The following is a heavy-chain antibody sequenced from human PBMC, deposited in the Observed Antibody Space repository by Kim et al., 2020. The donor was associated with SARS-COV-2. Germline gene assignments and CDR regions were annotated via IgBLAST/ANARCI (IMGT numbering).Heavy chain of an antibody. Sequence: ASVKVSCKASGYTFTSYAMNWVRQAPGQGLEWMGWINTNTGNPTYAQGFTGRFVFSLDTSVSTAYLQISSLKAEDTAVYYCARGPARDGYNSPYYYYGMDVWGQGTTVTVSS. V-gene: IGHV7-4-1*02. CDR1: GYTFTSYA. CDR3: ARGPARDGYNSPYYYYGMDV. CDR2: INTNTGNP. D-gene: IGHD5-12*01. J-gene: IGHJ6*02.